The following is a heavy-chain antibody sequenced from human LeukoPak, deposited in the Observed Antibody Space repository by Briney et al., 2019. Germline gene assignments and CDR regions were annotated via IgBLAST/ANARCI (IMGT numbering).Heavy chain of an antibody. CDR3: ARMIVGAEYFQH. CDR2: IYSGGST. Sequence: GGSLRLSCAGSGLTFSSYAMSWVRQAPGKGLEWVSVIYSGGSTYYADSVKGRFTISRDNSKNTLYLQMNSLRADDTAVYYCARMIVGAEYFQHWGQGTLVTVSS. D-gene: IGHD3-22*01. J-gene: IGHJ1*01. V-gene: IGHV3-53*01. CDR1: GLTFSSYA.